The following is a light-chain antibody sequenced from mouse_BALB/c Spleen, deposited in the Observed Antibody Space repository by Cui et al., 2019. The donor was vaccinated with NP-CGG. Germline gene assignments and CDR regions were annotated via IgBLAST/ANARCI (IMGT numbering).Light chain of an antibody. CDR3: ALWYSNHWV. J-gene: IGLJ1*01. CDR1: TGAVTTSNY. Sequence: AVVTQESELTTSPGETVTFTCRSSTGAVTTSNYANWVQEKPDHLFTGLIGGTNNRAPGVPARFSGSLIGDKAALTITGAQTEDEAVYFCALWYSNHWVFGGGTKLTVL. CDR2: GTN. V-gene: IGLV1*01.